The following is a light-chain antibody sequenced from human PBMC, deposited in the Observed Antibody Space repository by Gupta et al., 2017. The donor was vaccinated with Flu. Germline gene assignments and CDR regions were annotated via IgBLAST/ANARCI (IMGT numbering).Light chain of an antibody. V-gene: IGKV1-39*01. Sequence: DIQMTQSPSSLSASVGDRVTITCRASQSISSYLNWYQQKPGKAPKLLIYAASSLQSGVPSRFSGSGSGTDFTLTSSRLQPEDFATYYWQQRYSTLTFGGGTKVEIK. J-gene: IGKJ4*01. CDR1: QSISSY. CDR2: AAS. CDR3: QQRYSTLT.